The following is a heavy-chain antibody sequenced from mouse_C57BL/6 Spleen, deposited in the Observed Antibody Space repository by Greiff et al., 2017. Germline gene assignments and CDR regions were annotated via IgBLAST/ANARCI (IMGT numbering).Heavy chain of an antibody. CDR2: IDPETGGT. CDR1: GYTFTDYE. J-gene: IGHJ2*01. CDR3: TRSVATFPAFDD. D-gene: IGHD1-1*01. Sequence: QVQLQQSGAELVRPGASVTLSCKASGYTFTDYEMHWVKQTPVHGLEWIGAIDPETGGTSYNQKFKGKAILAADKSSSTAYMELRSLTSEDSAVYYCTRSVATFPAFDDWGQGTTLTVSS. V-gene: IGHV1-15*01.